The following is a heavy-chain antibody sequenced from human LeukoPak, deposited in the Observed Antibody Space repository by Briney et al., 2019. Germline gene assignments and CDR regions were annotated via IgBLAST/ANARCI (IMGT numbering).Heavy chain of an antibody. D-gene: IGHD4-17*01. J-gene: IGHJ4*02. CDR1: GVSISGFY. V-gene: IGHV4-59*01. Sequence: SETLSLTCTVSGVSISGFYWSWIRQPPGKGLEWIGYVYYSGGTTNYNPSLKSRVTISVDTSKSQFSLKLSSVTAADTAVYYCARAVTTGLDYFDYWGQGTLVTVSS. CDR2: VYYSGGTT. CDR3: ARAVTTGLDYFDY.